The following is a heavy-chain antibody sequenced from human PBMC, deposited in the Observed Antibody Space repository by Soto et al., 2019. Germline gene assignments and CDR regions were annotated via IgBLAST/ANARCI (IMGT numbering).Heavy chain of an antibody. D-gene: IGHD3-3*01. V-gene: IGHV4-59*01. CDR2: IYYSGST. Sequence: SETLSLTCTVSGGSISSYYWSWIRQPPGKGLEWIGYIYYSGSTNYNPSLKSRVTISVDTSKNQFSLKLSSLRSEDTAVYYCARAVRHGDLGGLRFLEEGYGMDVWGQGTTVTVSS. CDR1: GGSISSYY. J-gene: IGHJ6*02. CDR3: ARAVRHGDLGGLRFLEEGYGMDV.